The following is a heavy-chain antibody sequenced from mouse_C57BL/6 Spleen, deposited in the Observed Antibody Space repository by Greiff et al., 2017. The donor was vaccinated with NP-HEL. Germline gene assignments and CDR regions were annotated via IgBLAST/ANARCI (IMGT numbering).Heavy chain of an antibody. V-gene: IGHV1-69*01. Sequence: QVQLQQPGAELVMPGASVKLSCKASGYTFTSYWMHWVKQRPGQGLEWIGEIDPSDSYTNYNQKFKGKSTLTVDKSSSPAYMQLSSLTSEDSAVYYCARDIRDYGSSYPFAYWGQGTLVTVSA. D-gene: IGHD1-1*01. J-gene: IGHJ3*01. CDR2: IDPSDSYT. CDR1: GYTFTSYW. CDR3: ARDIRDYGSSYPFAY.